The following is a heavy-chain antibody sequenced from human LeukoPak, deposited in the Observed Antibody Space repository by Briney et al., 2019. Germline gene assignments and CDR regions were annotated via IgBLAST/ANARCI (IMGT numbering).Heavy chain of an antibody. CDR1: GFTFSDYK. D-gene: IGHD3-22*01. Sequence: GGSLRLSCAASGFTFSDYKMRWIRQAPGKGLEWVSYISRSGRKKYYADSVKGRFTISRDNSKNTQYLQMNSLRAEDTAVYYCARRAGDYSHPYDYWGQGTLVTVSS. J-gene: IGHJ4*02. CDR2: ISRSGRKK. V-gene: IGHV3-11*01. CDR3: ARRAGDYSHPYDY.